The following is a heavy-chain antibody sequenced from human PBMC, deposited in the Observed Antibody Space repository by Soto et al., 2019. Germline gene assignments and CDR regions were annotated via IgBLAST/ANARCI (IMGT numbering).Heavy chain of an antibody. CDR2: TYYRSKWYN. CDR3: ARGRGGGYRFFDP. J-gene: IGHJ5*02. D-gene: IGHD2-21*02. V-gene: IGHV6-1*01. Sequence: SLTCGMSGNSVASNCAAWKWIRQSPSRGLEWLGRTYYRSKWYNDYAVSVKGRTTINPDTSKNQFSLQLNSVTPEDTAVYYGARGRGGGYRFFDPLGQGTLVTVSS. CDR1: GNSVASNCAA.